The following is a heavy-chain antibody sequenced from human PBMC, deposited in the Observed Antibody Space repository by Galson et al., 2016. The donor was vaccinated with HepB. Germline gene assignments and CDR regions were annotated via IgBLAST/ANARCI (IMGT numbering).Heavy chain of an antibody. J-gene: IGHJ3*02. CDR1: GGSISSTNW. CDR3: AIEYGSGKSAFDI. Sequence: LSLTCAVSGGSISSTNWWTWVRQPPGKGLEWIGEIYQSGSTNYNPSLKSRLTISVDKSKHQFSLKLTSVTAADTAVYYCAIEYGSGKSAFDIWGKGTMVTVSS. V-gene: IGHV4-4*02. CDR2: IYQSGST. D-gene: IGHD3-10*01.